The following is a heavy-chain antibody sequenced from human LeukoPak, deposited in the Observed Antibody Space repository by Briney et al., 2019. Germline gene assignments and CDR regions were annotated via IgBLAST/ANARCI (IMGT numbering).Heavy chain of an antibody. CDR3: TRHPRIAAAHTFDP. V-gene: IGHV3-73*01. CDR2: IRSKANSYAT. CDR1: GFTFSGSA. Sequence: GSLRLSCAASGFTFSGSAMHWVRQASGKGLEWVGRIRSKANSYATAYAASVKGRFTISRDDSKNTAYLQMNSLKTEDTAVYYCTRHPRIAAAHTFDPWGQGTLVTVSS. J-gene: IGHJ5*02. D-gene: IGHD6-13*01.